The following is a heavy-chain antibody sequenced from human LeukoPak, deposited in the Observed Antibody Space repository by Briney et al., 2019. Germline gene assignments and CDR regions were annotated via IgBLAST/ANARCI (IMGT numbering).Heavy chain of an antibody. Sequence: GSSVKVSCKASGGTFSSYAISWVRQAPGQGLEWMGGIIPIFGTADYAQKFQGRVTITADESTSTAYMELSSLRSEDTAVYYCARKAVVVVAANDAFGIWGQGTMVTVSS. V-gene: IGHV1-69*01. J-gene: IGHJ3*02. D-gene: IGHD2-15*01. CDR3: ARKAVVVVAANDAFGI. CDR1: GGTFSSYA. CDR2: IIPIFGTA.